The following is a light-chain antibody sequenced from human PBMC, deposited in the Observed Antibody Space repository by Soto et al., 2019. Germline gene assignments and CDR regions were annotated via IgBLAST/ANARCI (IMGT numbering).Light chain of an antibody. V-gene: IGKV3-11*01. Sequence: ENVLTQSPATLSLSPGERATLSCRASQSVSSYLAWYQQKPGQAPRLLIYDASNRATGIPARFSGSGSRTDFTLTISSLEPEDFAVYYCQQRSNWPPWTFGQGTKVEIK. J-gene: IGKJ1*01. CDR1: QSVSSY. CDR2: DAS. CDR3: QQRSNWPPWT.